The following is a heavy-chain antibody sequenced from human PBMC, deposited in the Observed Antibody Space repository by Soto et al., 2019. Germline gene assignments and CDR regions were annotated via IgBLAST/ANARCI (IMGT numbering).Heavy chain of an antibody. CDR2: ISHGGST. J-gene: IGHJ6*03. Sequence: QVQLQESGPGLVKPSQTLSLTCSVSGDSVTSGAYFWAWIRHRPGKALEWIGYISHGGSTYYSPSLESRLSMSIDTTKNQFSLKLTSVTAADTAMYYFARSGDYEGPTFFSHYMDVWGKGTSVTVSS. V-gene: IGHV4-31*03. D-gene: IGHD4-17*01. CDR1: GDSVTSGAYF. CDR3: ARSGDYEGPTFFSHYMDV.